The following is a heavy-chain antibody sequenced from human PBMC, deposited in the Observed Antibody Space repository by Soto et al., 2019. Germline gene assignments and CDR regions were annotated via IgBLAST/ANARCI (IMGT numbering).Heavy chain of an antibody. J-gene: IGHJ4*02. Sequence: PSETLSLTCTVSGDSISNYYWSWIRQSPGRGLEWIGYIYYTGTTNYNPSLKSRVTMSVDTSRNQFSLNLSSVTAADTAVYYGARKANSNNWYPFDYWGQGSLVTVSS. CDR2: IYYTGTT. CDR1: GDSISNYY. V-gene: IGHV4-59*08. CDR3: ARKANSNNWYPFDY. D-gene: IGHD6-13*01.